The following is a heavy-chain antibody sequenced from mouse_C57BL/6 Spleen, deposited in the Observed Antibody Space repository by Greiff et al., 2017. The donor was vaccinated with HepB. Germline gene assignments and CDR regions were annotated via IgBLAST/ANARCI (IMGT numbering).Heavy chain of an antibody. CDR2: INPNNGGT. CDR1: GYTFTDYN. CDR3: ARKDYGSSNFDY. Sequence: EVQVVESGPELVKPGASVKIPCKASGYTFTDYNMDWVKQSHGKSLEWIGDINPNNGGTIYNQKFKGKATLTVDKSSSTAYMELRSLTSEDTAVYYCARKDYGSSNFDYWGQGTTLTVSS. D-gene: IGHD1-1*01. J-gene: IGHJ2*01. V-gene: IGHV1-18*01.